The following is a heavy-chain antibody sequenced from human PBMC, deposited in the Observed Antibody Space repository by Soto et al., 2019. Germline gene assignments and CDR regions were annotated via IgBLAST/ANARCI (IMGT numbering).Heavy chain of an antibody. CDR3: AKDKVEYSSYLDY. D-gene: IGHD6-6*01. CDR1: GFTFSSYA. Sequence: EVQLLESGGGLVQPGGSLRLSCAASGFTFSSYAMSWVRQSPGKGLEWVSAISGSGGSTYYADSGKGRFTISRDNSKNTLYLQMNGLRAEDTAVYYGAKDKVEYSSYLDYWGQGTLVTVSS. V-gene: IGHV3-23*01. J-gene: IGHJ4*02. CDR2: ISGSGGST.